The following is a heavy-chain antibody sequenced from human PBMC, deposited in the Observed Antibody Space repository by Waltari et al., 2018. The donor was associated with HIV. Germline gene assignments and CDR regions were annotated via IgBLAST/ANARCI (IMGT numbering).Heavy chain of an antibody. J-gene: IGHJ4*02. CDR1: GFTFSSYA. V-gene: IGHV3-48*04. D-gene: IGHD6-6*01. CDR3: ARERFGSSYFGY. CDR2: ISSSSTTI. Sequence: EVQLVESGGGLVQPGGSLRLSCAASGFTFSSYAMNWVRQAPGKGVEWGSYISSSSTTINYEDSVKCRFTISRDNAKNLLYLQMSSLRAEDTAVYFCARERFGSSYFGYWGQGTLVTVSS.